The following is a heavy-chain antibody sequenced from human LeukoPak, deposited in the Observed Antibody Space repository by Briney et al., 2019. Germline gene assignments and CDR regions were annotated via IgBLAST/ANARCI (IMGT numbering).Heavy chain of an antibody. J-gene: IGHJ4*02. D-gene: IGHD1-14*01. Sequence: GRSLRLSCAASGFTFTAYGMHWVRQAPGKGLEWLAVISFDGSGQYYADSVKVRFTISRDDSKNMLYLQMNSLRVEDTAVYYCARDLNLGTTDSYWGQGTLVTISS. CDR3: ARDLNLGTTDSY. CDR2: ISFDGSGQ. V-gene: IGHV3-30*03. CDR1: GFTFTAYG.